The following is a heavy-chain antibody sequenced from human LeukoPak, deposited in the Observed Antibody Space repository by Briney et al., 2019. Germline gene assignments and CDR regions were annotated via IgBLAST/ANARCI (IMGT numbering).Heavy chain of an antibody. CDR2: IYHSGDT. CDR1: GGSMSSYY. J-gene: IGHJ4*02. V-gene: IGHV4-59*01. Sequence: PSETLSLTCTVSGGSMSSYYWVWIRQPPGKGLEWIGNIYHSGDTYYNPSLKSRVTISVDTSKNQFSLKLSSVTAADTAVYYRARLNYYDIPEPGGFLYYFDYWGQGTLVTVSS. D-gene: IGHD3-22*01. CDR3: ARLNYYDIPEPGGFLYYFDY.